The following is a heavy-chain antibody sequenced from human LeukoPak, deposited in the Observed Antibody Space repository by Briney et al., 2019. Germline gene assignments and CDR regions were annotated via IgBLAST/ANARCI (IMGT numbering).Heavy chain of an antibody. CDR3: ASDRTRNPLLGPTDV. CDR1: GYTFTGFY. J-gene: IGHJ6*02. V-gene: IGHV1-2*02. CDR2: INPNSGDT. Sequence: ASVKVSCKAYGYTFTGFYLHWVRQAPGQGLEWMGWINPNSGDTNYAQTFQDRLTLTRDTSISTAYMALSRLTSDDTAFYYCASDRTRNPLLGPTDVWGQRTTVTVSS. D-gene: IGHD2/OR15-2a*01.